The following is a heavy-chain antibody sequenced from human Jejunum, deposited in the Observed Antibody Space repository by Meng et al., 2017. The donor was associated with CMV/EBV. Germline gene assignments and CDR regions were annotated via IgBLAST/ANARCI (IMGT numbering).Heavy chain of an antibody. J-gene: IGHJ4*02. CDR1: LTPNRLG. V-gene: IGHV2-5*01. Sequence: LTPNRLGVSWIPQPPAKALAWLAPIYWNDDKRYSPFLKSRLSITKDTSKNQVVLTMTNMDPVDTATYYCARLEMVLVPPSILIDSWGQGTLVTVSS. D-gene: IGHD5-24*01. CDR3: ARLEMVLVPPSILIDS. CDR2: IYWNDDK.